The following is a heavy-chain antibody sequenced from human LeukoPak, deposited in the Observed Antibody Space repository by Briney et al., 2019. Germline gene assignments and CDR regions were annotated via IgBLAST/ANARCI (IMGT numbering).Heavy chain of an antibody. J-gene: IGHJ4*02. CDR3: ARQNDFRLDY. Sequence: GESLKISCKGSGYTFSSYWIGWVRQMPGKGLEWMGIIYPGDSDTRYSPSLQGQVTISVDTSIGTAYLQWSSLKASGTAIYYCARQNDFRLDYWGQGTLVTVSS. CDR2: IYPGDSDT. CDR1: GYTFSSYW. V-gene: IGHV5-51*01. D-gene: IGHD3-3*01.